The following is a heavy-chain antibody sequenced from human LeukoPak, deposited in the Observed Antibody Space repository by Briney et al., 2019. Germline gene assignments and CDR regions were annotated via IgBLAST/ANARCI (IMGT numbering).Heavy chain of an antibody. CDR3: ATDLHGMATDFDY. Sequence: AASVKVSCKVSGYTLTELSMHWVRQAPGKGVEWMGGFDPEDGETIYAQKFQGRVTMTEDTSTDTAYMELSSLRSEDTAVYYCATDLHGMATDFDYWGQGTLVTVSS. D-gene: IGHD5-24*01. CDR2: FDPEDGET. J-gene: IGHJ4*02. V-gene: IGHV1-24*01. CDR1: GYTLTELS.